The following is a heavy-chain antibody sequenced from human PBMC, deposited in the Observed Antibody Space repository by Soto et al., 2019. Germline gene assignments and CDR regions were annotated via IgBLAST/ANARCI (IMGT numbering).Heavy chain of an antibody. CDR3: AKGRYSSGWRLDY. V-gene: IGHV3-9*01. CDR1: GFTFDDYA. CDR2: ISWNSGSI. Sequence: DVQLVESGGGLVQPGRSLRLSCAASGFTFDDYAMHWVRQAPGKGLEWVSGISWNSGSIGYADSVKGRFTISRDNAKNSLYLQMNRLRAEDTALYYCAKGRYSSGWRLDYWGQGTLVTVSS. J-gene: IGHJ4*02. D-gene: IGHD6-19*01.